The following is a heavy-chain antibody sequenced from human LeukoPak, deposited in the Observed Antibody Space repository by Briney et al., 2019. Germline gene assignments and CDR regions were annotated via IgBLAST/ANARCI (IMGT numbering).Heavy chain of an antibody. D-gene: IGHD6-19*01. V-gene: IGHV3-74*03. CDR3: ARGGTSGGAPDYYYYMDV. CDR1: GFTFSSYW. CDR2: INSDGSIT. Sequence: PGGSLRLSRAASGFTFSSYWMHWVRQTPGKGLVWVSRINSDGSITTYADSVKGRFTISRDNAKNTLYVQMNSLRAEDTGVYYCARGGTSGGAPDYYYYMDVWGKGTTVTVSS. J-gene: IGHJ6*03.